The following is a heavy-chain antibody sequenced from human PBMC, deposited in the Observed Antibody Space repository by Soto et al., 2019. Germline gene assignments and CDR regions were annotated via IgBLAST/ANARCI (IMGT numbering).Heavy chain of an antibody. CDR2: INPKSGGT. V-gene: IGHV1-2*02. CDR1: GYTFTVYY. Sequence: ASVKVSCKASGYTFTVYYMHWVRQAPGQGLEWMGWINPKSGGTMYPQKFQGRVTMTWDTSISTAYMALTRLRSDDTAVYYCARDMEKGGGSAGFDYWGQGTLVTVSS. J-gene: IGHJ4*02. CDR3: ARDMEKGGGSAGFDY. D-gene: IGHD1-26*01.